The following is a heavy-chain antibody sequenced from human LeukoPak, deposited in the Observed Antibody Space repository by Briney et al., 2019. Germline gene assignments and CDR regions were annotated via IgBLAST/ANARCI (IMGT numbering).Heavy chain of an antibody. CDR3: AKLDNAEQQRPFDY. CDR2: ISYDGSNK. Sequence: PGGSLRLSCAASGFTFSSYGMHWVRQAPGKGLEWVAVISYDGSNKYYADSVKGRFTISRDNSKNTLYLQMNSLRAEDTAVYYCAKLDNAEQQRPFDYWGQGTLVTVSS. CDR1: GFTFSSYG. V-gene: IGHV3-30*18. J-gene: IGHJ4*02. D-gene: IGHD6-13*01.